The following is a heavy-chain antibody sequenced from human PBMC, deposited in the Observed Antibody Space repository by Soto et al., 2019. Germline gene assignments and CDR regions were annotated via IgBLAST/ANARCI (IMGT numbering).Heavy chain of an antibody. V-gene: IGHV1-18*01. D-gene: IGHD3-22*01. CDR3: ARGTFGYVDGFDL. CDR2: ISGSSGST. J-gene: IGHJ3*01. Sequence: ASVKVSCKTSGYIFSMYNINWVRQAPGQGLEWMGWISGSSGSTKYAPTFQDRFTMTTDTSTNTGYMELRGLTSDDTAMYYCARGTFGYVDGFDLWGQGTMVTVSS. CDR1: GYIFSMYN.